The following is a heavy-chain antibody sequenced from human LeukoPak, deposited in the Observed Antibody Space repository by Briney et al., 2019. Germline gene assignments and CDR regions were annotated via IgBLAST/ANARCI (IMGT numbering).Heavy chain of an antibody. J-gene: IGHJ6*03. V-gene: IGHV1-69*05. CDR3: ATKPNDIVVVPPYYYYMDV. Sequence: SVKVSCKASGGTFSSYAISWVRQAPGQGLEWMGGIIPIFGTANYAQKFQGRVTITTDESTSTAYMELSSLRSEDTAVYYCATKPNDIVVVPPYYYYMDVWGKGTTVTVSS. D-gene: IGHD2-2*01. CDR2: IIPIFGTA. CDR1: GGTFSSYA.